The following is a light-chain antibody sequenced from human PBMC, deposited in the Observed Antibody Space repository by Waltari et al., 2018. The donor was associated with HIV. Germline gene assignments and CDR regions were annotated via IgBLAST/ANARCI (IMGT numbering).Light chain of an antibody. CDR1: SGSIASNY. CDR2: EDN. J-gene: IGLJ3*02. CDR3: QSYDSSNRGV. V-gene: IGLV6-57*04. Sequence: NFMLTQPHSVSESPGKTVTLSCTRSSGSIASNYVQWYQQRPGSAPTTVIYEDNQRPSGVPDRFSGSIASSSNSASLTSSGLKTEDEADDYCQSYDSSNRGVSGGGTKLTVL.